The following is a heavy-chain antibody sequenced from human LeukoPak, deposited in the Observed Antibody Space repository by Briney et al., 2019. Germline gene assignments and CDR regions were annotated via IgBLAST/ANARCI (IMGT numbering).Heavy chain of an antibody. CDR3: AKHGPYSGYEGDDY. V-gene: IGHV3-23*01. CDR2: ISGSGGST. J-gene: IGHJ4*02. Sequence: GGTLRLSCAASGFTFSSYGMSWVRQAPGKGLEWVSAISGSGGSTYYADSVKGRFTISRDNSKNTLYLQMNSLRAEDTAVYYCAKHGPYSGYEGDDYWGQGTLVTVSS. CDR1: GFTFSSYG. D-gene: IGHD5-12*01.